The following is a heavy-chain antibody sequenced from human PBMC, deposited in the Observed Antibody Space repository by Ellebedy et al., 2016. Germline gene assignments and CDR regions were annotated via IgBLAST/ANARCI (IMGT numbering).Heavy chain of an antibody. CDR2: IVFSGTAT. Sequence: GESLKISXAASGFTFSVAGMTWVRQAPGKGLEWVATIVFSGTATYYSDSVKGRFIISRDNAKNSLFLQMNSLRDEDTAVYYCARGYLENSFDHWGLGTLVTVSS. J-gene: IGHJ4*02. CDR3: ARGYLENSFDH. CDR1: GFTFSVAG. D-gene: IGHD1-26*01. V-gene: IGHV3-21*01.